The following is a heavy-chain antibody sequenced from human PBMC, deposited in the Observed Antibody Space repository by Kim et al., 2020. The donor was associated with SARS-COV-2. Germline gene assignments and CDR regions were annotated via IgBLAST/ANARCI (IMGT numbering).Heavy chain of an antibody. CDR3: ARAHSTRANYFDS. Sequence: GGSLRLSCATSGFTFSNYFMSWVRQAPGKGLEWVSGFSAGDADPHYADAVKGRFTISRDNSKNSLYVQLNSLRAEDTAIYYFARAHSTRANYFDSWGQGT. J-gene: IGHJ4*02. CDR1: GFTFSNYF. V-gene: IGHV3-23*01. CDR2: FSAGDADP. D-gene: IGHD6-13*01.